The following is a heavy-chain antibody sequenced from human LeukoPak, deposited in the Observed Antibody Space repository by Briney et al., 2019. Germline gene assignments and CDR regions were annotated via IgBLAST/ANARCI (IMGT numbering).Heavy chain of an antibody. CDR3: AKGDYYDSSGYYYWSRYFDY. V-gene: IGHV3-30*18. J-gene: IGHJ4*02. D-gene: IGHD3-22*01. Sequence: GGSLRLSCAASGFTFSSYGMHWVRQAPGKGLEWGAVISYDGSNKYYADSVKGRFTISRDNSKNTLYLQMNSLRAEDTAVYYCAKGDYYDSSGYYYWSRYFDYWGQGTLVTVSS. CDR2: ISYDGSNK. CDR1: GFTFSSYG.